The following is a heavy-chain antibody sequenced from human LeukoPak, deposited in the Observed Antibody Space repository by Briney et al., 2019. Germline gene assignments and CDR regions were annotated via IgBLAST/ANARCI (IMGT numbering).Heavy chain of an antibody. D-gene: IGHD2-2*01. CDR2: IRYDGSNK. V-gene: IGHV3-30*02. CDR3: AKGEERTSHMYYFDY. Sequence: QTGGSLRLSCAASGFTFSSYGMHWVRQAPGKGLEWVAFIRYDGSNKYYADSVKGRFTISRDNSKNTLYLQMNSLRAEDTAVYYCAKGEERTSHMYYFDYWGQGTLVTVSS. CDR1: GFTFSSYG. J-gene: IGHJ4*02.